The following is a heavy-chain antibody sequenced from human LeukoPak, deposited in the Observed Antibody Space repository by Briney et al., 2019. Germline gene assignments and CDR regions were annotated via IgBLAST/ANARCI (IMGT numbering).Heavy chain of an antibody. CDR1: GGSISNYY. D-gene: IGHD3-22*01. V-gene: IGHV4-4*07. J-gene: IGHJ2*01. Sequence: PSETLSLTCTVSGGSISNYYWTWIRQPAGKGLEWIGRIYTSGNTNYNPSLKSRVTMSIETSKNQFSLKLNSVTAADTAVYYCTREGLSRGPDDLWGRGTLVTVSS. CDR2: IYTSGNT. CDR3: TREGLSRGPDDL.